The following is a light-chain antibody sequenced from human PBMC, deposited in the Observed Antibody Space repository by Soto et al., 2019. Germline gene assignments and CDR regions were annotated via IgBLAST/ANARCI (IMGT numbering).Light chain of an antibody. CDR3: AAWDDGLNGFYV. Sequence: QSVLTQPPSASGTPGQRVTISCSGSSCNIGSNTVNWYQQLPGTAPKILIYSNNQRPSGVPDRFSGSKSGTSAALAISGVQSEDEADSYCAAWDDGLNGFYVFGTGTKVTVL. V-gene: IGLV1-44*01. CDR2: SNN. CDR1: SCNIGSNT. J-gene: IGLJ1*01.